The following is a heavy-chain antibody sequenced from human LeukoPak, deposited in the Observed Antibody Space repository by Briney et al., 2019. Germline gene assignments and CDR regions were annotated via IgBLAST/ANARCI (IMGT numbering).Heavy chain of an antibody. CDR2: INPNSGGT. Sequence: GASVKVPCKASGYTLTGYDMHWVRQAPGQGLEWMGWINPNSGGTNYAQKFQGRVTMTRDTSISTAYMELSRLRSDDTAVYYCARGLRGSPAFDYWGQGTLVTVSS. CDR1: GYTLTGYD. J-gene: IGHJ4*02. V-gene: IGHV1-2*02. CDR3: ARGLRGSPAFDY. D-gene: IGHD2-2*01.